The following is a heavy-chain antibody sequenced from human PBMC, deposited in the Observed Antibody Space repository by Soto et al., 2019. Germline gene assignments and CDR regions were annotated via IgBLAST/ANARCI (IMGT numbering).Heavy chain of an antibody. D-gene: IGHD6-19*01. CDR3: ARRRSGWYFDY. CDR2: ISGSGDST. V-gene: IGHV3-23*01. J-gene: IGHJ4*02. CDR1: GFYFSSYA. Sequence: EVQLLESGGGLVQPGGSLRLSCAASGFYFSSYAMNWVRQAPGKGLEWVSVISGSGDSTYYADSVKGRFTISRDNSNNTLDLQMISLRAEDTAVYYCARRRSGWYFDYWGQGTLVIVSS.